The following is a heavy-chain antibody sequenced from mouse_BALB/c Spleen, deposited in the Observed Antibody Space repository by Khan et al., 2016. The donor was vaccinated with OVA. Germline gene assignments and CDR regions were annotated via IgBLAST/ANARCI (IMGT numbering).Heavy chain of an antibody. Sequence: EVQLQESGPSLVKPSQTLSLTCSVTGDSITSGYWNWIRKFPGNKLEYMGYIIYTGYTYYNPSLNSRISITRHTSKNQYYLQLNSVTDEDTATYYCTRSTYRYAFVYWGQGTLVTVSA. J-gene: IGHJ3*01. CDR1: GDSITSGY. CDR3: TRSTYRYAFVY. CDR2: IIYTGYT. D-gene: IGHD2-14*01. V-gene: IGHV3-8*02.